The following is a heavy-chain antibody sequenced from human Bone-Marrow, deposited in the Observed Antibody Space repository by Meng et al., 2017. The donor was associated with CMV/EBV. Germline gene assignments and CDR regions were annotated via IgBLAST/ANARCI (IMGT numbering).Heavy chain of an antibody. Sequence: GSLRLSCTVSGGSISSSSYYWGWIRQPPGKGLEWIGSIYYSGSTHYNPSLKSRVTISVDTSKNQFSLKLSSVTAADTAVYYCATSASDAFDIWGQGTMVTVSS. V-gene: IGHV4-39*07. CDR1: GGSISSSSYY. CDR2: IYYSGST. J-gene: IGHJ3*02. CDR3: ATSASDAFDI.